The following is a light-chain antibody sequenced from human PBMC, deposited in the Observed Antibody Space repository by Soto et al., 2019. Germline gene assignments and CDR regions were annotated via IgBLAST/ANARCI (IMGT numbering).Light chain of an antibody. Sequence: IVLTQSPSTLFFFPVESSTLSFIASQSGSSYLAWYQQKPGQAPRILIFDASNRATGSPARCSGSGSGTNFTLTTSNLEPEDFAVYYCQQRCNWPGITSGQGTRLEIK. CDR2: DAS. J-gene: IGKJ5*01. V-gene: IGKV3-11*01. CDR1: QSGSSY. CDR3: QQRCNWPGIT.